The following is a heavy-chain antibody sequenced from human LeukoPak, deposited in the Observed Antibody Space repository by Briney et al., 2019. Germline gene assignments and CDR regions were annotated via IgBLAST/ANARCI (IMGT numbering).Heavy chain of an antibody. CDR2: INSGSSTM. D-gene: IGHD3-10*01. Sequence: PGVSLRLSCAASGFTFISYSMTWVRQAPGKGLEWVSYINSGSSTMYYADSVKGRFTISRDNGKTSLYLQMNSLRDEDTAVYYCARVIAVVRGGGLSYYYAMDVWGQGTTVTVSS. V-gene: IGHV3-48*02. J-gene: IGHJ6*02. CDR1: GFTFISYS. CDR3: ARVIAVVRGGGLSYYYAMDV.